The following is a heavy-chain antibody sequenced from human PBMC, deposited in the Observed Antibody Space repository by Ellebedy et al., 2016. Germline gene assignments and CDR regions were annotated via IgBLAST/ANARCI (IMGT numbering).Heavy chain of an antibody. Sequence: GESLKISXAAYGFTFSIAGMTWVRQAPGKGLEWVATIVNSGRETYYADAVKGRFTASRDNAMRSLYLHMDSLTVEDTAVYYCARDGSEWSRDYWGQGILVTVSS. CDR3: ARDGSEWSRDY. J-gene: IGHJ4*02. V-gene: IGHV3-21*06. CDR1: GFTFSIAG. CDR2: IVNSGRET. D-gene: IGHD2-8*01.